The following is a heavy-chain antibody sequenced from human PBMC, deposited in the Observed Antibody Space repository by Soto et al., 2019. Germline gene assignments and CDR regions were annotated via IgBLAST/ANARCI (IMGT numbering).Heavy chain of an antibody. CDR2: IKHDGSEK. CDR1: GFTFSTYY. J-gene: IGHJ4*02. D-gene: IGHD2-15*01. Sequence: EVQLVESGGYLVQPGGSLRLSCAASGFTFSTYYMNWVRQAPGKGLEWVANIKHDGSEKYYVDSVKGRFTISRDNAKNSLYLQMNSLRAEYTSVYFCARDRGLCSGENCYSVLDSCGQGTLVTVSS. CDR3: ARDRGLCSGENCYSVLDS. V-gene: IGHV3-7*01.